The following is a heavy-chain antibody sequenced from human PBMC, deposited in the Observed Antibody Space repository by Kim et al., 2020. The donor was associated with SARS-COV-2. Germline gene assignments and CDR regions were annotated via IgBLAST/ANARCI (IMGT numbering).Heavy chain of an antibody. Sequence: GESLKISCKSSGYTFTNFHIGWVRQMPGKGLEWVGIIYPGDSDVRYSPSFQGRVTIPADMSISTAYLQWSSLKAADTAIYYCARRVITGPVGGAYAMGVWGQGTTVTVSS. CDR1: GYTFTNFH. V-gene: IGHV5-51*01. CDR3: ARRVITGPVGGAYAMGV. D-gene: IGHD3-10*01. CDR2: IYPGDSDV. J-gene: IGHJ6*02.